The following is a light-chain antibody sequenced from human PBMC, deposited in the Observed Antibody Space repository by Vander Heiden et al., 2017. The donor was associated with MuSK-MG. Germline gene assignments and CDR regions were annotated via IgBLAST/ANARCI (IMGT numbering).Light chain of an antibody. CDR1: QAITSS. CDR2: AAS. V-gene: IGKV1-NL1*01. CDR3: QQDDSTPVT. J-gene: IGKJ4*01. Sequence: VTITCRASQAITSSLAWYQQKPAKAPKLLLHAASRLETWVPSRFSGSGSGTDFSLTISSLQPEDYATYYCQQDDSTPVTFGGGTKVEIK.